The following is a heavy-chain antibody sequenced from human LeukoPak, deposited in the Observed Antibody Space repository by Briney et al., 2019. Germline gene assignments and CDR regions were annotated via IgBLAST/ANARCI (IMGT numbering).Heavy chain of an antibody. V-gene: IGHV3-74*01. CDR1: GFTFSHHW. CDR3: ARATSYSNYGMDV. D-gene: IGHD6-13*01. CDR2: INSDGSST. Sequence: GGPLRRSCAASGFTFSHHWMHWVRQVPGKGLVWVSRINSDGSSTTYADSVKGRFTISRDNARNTLYLQMNSLRAEDTAVHYCARATSYSNYGMDVSRPGPPVTVSS. J-gene: IGHJ6*02.